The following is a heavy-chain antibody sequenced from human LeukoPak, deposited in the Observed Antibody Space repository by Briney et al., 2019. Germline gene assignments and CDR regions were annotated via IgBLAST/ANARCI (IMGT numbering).Heavy chain of an antibody. V-gene: IGHV1-69*05. J-gene: IGHJ4*02. CDR1: GGTFSSYA. CDR2: IIPIFGTA. Sequence: GASVKVSCKASGGTFSSYAISWVRQAPGQGLEWMGRIIPIFGTANYAQKFQGRVTITTDESTCTAYMELSSLRSEDTAVYYCARSNDYRVRYYFVYWGQGTLVTVSS. D-gene: IGHD4-11*01. CDR3: ARSNDYRVRYYFVY.